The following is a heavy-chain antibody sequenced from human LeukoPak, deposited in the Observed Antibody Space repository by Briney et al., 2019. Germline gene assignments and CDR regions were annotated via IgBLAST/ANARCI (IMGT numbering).Heavy chain of an antibody. J-gene: IGHJ4*02. D-gene: IGHD3-9*01. Sequence: PSETLSLTCTVSGGSISSSSYYWGWIRQPPGKGLEWIGSIYYSGSTYYNPSLKSRVTISVDTSKDQFSLKLSSVTAADTAVYYCARADYDILTGYSSFFDYWGQGTLVTVSS. CDR1: GGSISSSSYY. V-gene: IGHV4-39*07. CDR3: ARADYDILTGYSSFFDY. CDR2: IYYSGST.